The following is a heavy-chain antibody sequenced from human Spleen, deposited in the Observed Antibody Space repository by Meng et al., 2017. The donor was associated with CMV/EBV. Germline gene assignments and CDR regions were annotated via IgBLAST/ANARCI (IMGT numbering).Heavy chain of an antibody. CDR1: GFTFSKYW. V-gene: IGHV3-74*01. Sequence: GGSLRLSCEASGFTFSKYWMHWVRQAPGKGLVWVAHIDSDGSGTSYADSVKGRFTISRDNAKNTLFLQMNSLRAEDTAMYYCARVLRPGNYYYYGVDVWGQGTAVTVSS. CDR2: IDSDGSGT. D-gene: IGHD1-26*01. CDR3: ARVLRPGNYYYYGVDV. J-gene: IGHJ6*02.